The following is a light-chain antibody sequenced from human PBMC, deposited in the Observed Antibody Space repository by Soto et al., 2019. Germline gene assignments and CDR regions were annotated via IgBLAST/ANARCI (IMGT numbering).Light chain of an antibody. V-gene: IGLV3-21*02. J-gene: IGLJ2*01. CDR1: NIGSKT. Sequence: SYELTQPPSVSVAPGQTATISCGGNNIGSKTVHWYQQEPGQAPVLVVYDDSDRPSGIPERFSGSNSGNTATLTISGVEAGDEADYYCQVWHTSSDHHVVFGGGTK. CDR3: QVWHTSSDHHVV. CDR2: DDS.